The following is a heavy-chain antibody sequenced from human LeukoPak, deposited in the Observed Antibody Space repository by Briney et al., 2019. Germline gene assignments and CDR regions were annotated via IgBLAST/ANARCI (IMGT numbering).Heavy chain of an antibody. CDR2: ISGSGGST. D-gene: IGHD3-3*01. J-gene: IGHJ6*02. V-gene: IGHV3-23*01. Sequence: GGSLRLSCAASGFTFSSYAMSWVRQAPGKGLEWVSAISGSGGSTYYADSVKGRFTISRDNSKNTLYLQMNSLRAEDTAVYYCARDRRGFRSVDVWGQGTTVTVSS. CDR3: ARDRRGFRSVDV. CDR1: GFTFSSYA.